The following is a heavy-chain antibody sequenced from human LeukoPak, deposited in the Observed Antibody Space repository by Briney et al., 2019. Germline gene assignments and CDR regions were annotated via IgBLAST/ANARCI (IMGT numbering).Heavy chain of an antibody. CDR3: VRGHYADY. V-gene: IGHV3-7*01. Sequence: PWGSRRLSCAASGFAFGSYYMNWVRQAPGKGLEWVANIKPDGSEENYVDSVRGRFTISRDNAKNSVYLQMNSLRADDTALYYCVRGHYADYTSQGTLVTVSS. CDR1: GFAFGSYY. J-gene: IGHJ4*02. CDR2: IKPDGSEE.